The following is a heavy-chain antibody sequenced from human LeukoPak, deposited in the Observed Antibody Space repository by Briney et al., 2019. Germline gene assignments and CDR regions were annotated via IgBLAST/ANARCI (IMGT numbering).Heavy chain of an antibody. J-gene: IGHJ5*02. Sequence: SETLSLTCTVSGGSISSYYWSWIRQPAGKGLEWIGRIYTSGSTNYNPSLKSRVTMSVDTSKNQFSLKLSSVTAADTAVYYCARDFFPYCSSTSCYYNWLDPWGQGTLVTVSS. V-gene: IGHV4-4*07. D-gene: IGHD2-2*01. CDR1: GGSISSYY. CDR2: IYTSGST. CDR3: ARDFFPYCSSTSCYYNWLDP.